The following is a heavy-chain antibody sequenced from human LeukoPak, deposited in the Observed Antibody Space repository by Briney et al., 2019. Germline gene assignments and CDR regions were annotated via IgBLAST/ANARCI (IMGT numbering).Heavy chain of an antibody. CDR2: IYTSGST. D-gene: IGHD4-11*01. CDR1: GGSISSYY. CDR3: ARVGSVTADDAFDI. Sequence: PSETLSLTCTVSGGSISSYYWSWIRQPAGKGLEWIGRIYTSGSTNYNPSLKSRVTMSVDTSKNQFSLKLSSVTAADTAVYYCARVGSVTADDAFDIWGQGTMVTVSS. V-gene: IGHV4-4*07. J-gene: IGHJ3*02.